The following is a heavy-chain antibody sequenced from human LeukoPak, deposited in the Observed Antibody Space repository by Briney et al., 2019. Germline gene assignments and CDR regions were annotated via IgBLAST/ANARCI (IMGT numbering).Heavy chain of an antibody. Sequence: GGSLRLSCAASGFTFSSYAMHWVRQAPGKGLEYVSAISSNGGSTYYANSVKGRFTISRDNSKNTLYLQMGSLRAEDMAVYYCASLTTGYWGQGTLVTVSS. V-gene: IGHV3-64*01. D-gene: IGHD4-17*01. CDR2: ISSNGGST. J-gene: IGHJ4*02. CDR1: GFTFSSYA. CDR3: ASLTTGY.